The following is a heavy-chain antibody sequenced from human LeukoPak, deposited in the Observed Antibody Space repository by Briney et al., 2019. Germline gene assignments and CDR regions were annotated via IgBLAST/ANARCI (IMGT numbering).Heavy chain of an antibody. Sequence: GGSLRLSCTASGFTFGDYALSWFRQAPGKGLVWVSRSNEDGSTTNYADSVKGRFTISRDNAKNTLFLQMNSLTVDDTAVYYCVRDLGGRSGHWGQGTLVTVSS. J-gene: IGHJ4*02. V-gene: IGHV3-74*01. D-gene: IGHD1-26*01. CDR2: SNEDGSTT. CDR1: GFTFGDYA. CDR3: VRDLGGRSGH.